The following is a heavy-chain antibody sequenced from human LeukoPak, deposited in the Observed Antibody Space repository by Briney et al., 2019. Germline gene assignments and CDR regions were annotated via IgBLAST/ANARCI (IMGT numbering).Heavy chain of an antibody. V-gene: IGHV1-69*04. CDR3: ARDRRSSRRREQLAPDDAFDI. J-gene: IGHJ3*02. CDR1: GGTFSSYT. D-gene: IGHD6-6*01. CDR2: IIPILGIA. Sequence: GSSVKVSCKASGGTFSSYTISWVRRAPGQGLEWMGRIIPILGIANYAQKFQGRVTITADKSTSTAYMELSSLRSEDTAVYYCARDRRSSRRREQLAPDDAFDIWGQGTMVTVSS.